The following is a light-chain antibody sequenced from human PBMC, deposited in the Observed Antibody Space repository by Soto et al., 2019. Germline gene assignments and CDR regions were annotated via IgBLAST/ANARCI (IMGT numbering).Light chain of an antibody. CDR1: QSVSSSY. CDR2: GAS. CDR3: QRHTSSAWT. Sequence: EIVLTQSPGTLSLPPVERATLSCMASQSVSSSYLAWYQQKPGQAPRLLIYGASSRATGIPDRFSGTGSGTDFTLTISRLEPEDFAVYYCQRHTSSAWTCGQGTKGDIK. J-gene: IGKJ1*01. V-gene: IGKV3-20*01.